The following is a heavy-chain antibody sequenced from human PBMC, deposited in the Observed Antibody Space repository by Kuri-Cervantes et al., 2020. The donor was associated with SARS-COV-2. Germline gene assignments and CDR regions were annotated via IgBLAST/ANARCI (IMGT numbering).Heavy chain of an antibody. J-gene: IGHJ5*02. Sequence: GSLRLSCTVSGVTISSSSYYWGWNRQPPGMGLEWIGSIYYSGITYYNPSIKSRVTISVDTSKNLFSLKLSSVTAADTAVYYCARQMMSSITIFGVVIKRNWFDPWGQGTLVTVSS. CDR2: IYYSGIT. D-gene: IGHD3-3*01. CDR1: GVTISSSSYY. CDR3: ARQMMSSITIFGVVIKRNWFDP. V-gene: IGHV4-39*01.